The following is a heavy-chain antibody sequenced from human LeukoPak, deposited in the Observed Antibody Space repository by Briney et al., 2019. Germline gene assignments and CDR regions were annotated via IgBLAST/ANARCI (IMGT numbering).Heavy chain of an antibody. V-gene: IGHV1-2*02. CDR2: INPNSGST. D-gene: IGHD2-15*01. CDR1: GYTFTGYY. Sequence: ASVKVSCKASGYTFTGYYMHWVRQAPGQGLEWMGWINPNSGSTNYAQKFQGRVTMTRDTSISTAYMELSRLRSDDTAVYYCARGAEIVVVAATVIYNWFDPWGQGTLVTVSS. J-gene: IGHJ5*02. CDR3: ARGAEIVVVAATVIYNWFDP.